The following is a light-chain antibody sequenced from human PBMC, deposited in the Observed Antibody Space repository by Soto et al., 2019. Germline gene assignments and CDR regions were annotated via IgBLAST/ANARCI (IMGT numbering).Light chain of an antibody. CDR1: QSVSSHY. Sequence: EIVLTQSPGTLSLSPGERATLSCRASQSVSSHYLAWYQQKPGQAPRLLISYASSRATGIPDRFSGSGSGAYFTHTISRLGDEDLAVYFCQHCGSSHTFGEGTKVEIK. CDR3: QHCGSSHT. CDR2: YAS. J-gene: IGKJ4*01. V-gene: IGKV3-20*01.